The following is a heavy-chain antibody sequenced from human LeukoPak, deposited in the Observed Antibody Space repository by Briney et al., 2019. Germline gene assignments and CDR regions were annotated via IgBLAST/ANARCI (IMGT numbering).Heavy chain of an antibody. D-gene: IGHD6-13*01. V-gene: IGHV3-7*01. CDR3: ARGAAAGTGPSWFDP. CDR1: GFTFSSYW. Sequence: GGSLRLSCAASGFTFSSYWMGWVRQAPGKGLEWVANIKQDGSEKYYVDSVKGRFTISRDNAKNSLYQQMNSLRAEDTAVYYCARGAAAGTGPSWFDPWGQGTLVTVSS. CDR2: IKQDGSEK. J-gene: IGHJ5*02.